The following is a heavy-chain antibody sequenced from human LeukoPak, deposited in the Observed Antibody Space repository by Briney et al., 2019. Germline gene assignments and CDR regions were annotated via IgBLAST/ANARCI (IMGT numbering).Heavy chain of an antibody. V-gene: IGHV3-53*01. Sequence: PGGSLRLSCAASGXTVSSKYKSWVRQTPGKGLQWVALIYSSGDAYTADSVKGRFTISRDDSENTLCLQMDSLRAEDTAVYYCATGYYFGSGSYGYLDYWGQGTLVTVSS. D-gene: IGHD3-10*01. CDR2: IYSSGDA. CDR3: ATGYYFGSGSYGYLDY. J-gene: IGHJ4*02. CDR1: GXTVSSKY.